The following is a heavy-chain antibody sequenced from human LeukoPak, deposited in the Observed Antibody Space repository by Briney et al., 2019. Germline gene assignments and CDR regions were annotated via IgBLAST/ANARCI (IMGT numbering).Heavy chain of an antibody. J-gene: IGHJ5*02. Sequence: PSETLSLTCSVSGGSISSRYWSWVRQPDAQGLEWIGRIYTDGTTNYNPSLKSRVTMSLETSKNQFSLTLNSVTATDTAVSECSRVWEYCSRTICYRWFDPWGQGTLVTVSS. CDR1: GGSISSRY. V-gene: IGHV4-4*07. CDR3: SRVWEYCSRTICYRWFDP. CDR2: IYTDGTT. D-gene: IGHD2-2*01.